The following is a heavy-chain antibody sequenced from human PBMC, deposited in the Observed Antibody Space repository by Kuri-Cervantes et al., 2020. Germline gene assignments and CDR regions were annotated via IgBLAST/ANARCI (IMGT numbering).Heavy chain of an antibody. Sequence: GESLKISCAASEFTVNSSYMSWVRQAPGKGLEWVSSISSSSSYIYYADSVKGRFTISRDNAKNSLYLQMNSLRAEDTAVYYCARGASGSYYQDYWGQGTLVTVSS. J-gene: IGHJ4*02. D-gene: IGHD1-26*01. V-gene: IGHV3-21*01. CDR3: ARGASGSYYQDY. CDR2: ISSSSSYI. CDR1: EFTVNSSY.